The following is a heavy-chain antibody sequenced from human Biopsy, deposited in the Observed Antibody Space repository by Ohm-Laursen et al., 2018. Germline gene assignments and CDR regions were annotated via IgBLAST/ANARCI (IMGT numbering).Heavy chain of an antibody. Sequence: SVKVFCKASGYTFTSYDISWVRQAPGQGLEWMGWISPYNDKTSYPPKLQDRVTMTADTSTNTAHMELRSLRSDDTAVYYCARVFCTSTACYGLLDNWGQGTVVTVSS. J-gene: IGHJ4*02. CDR1: GYTFTSYD. D-gene: IGHD2-2*01. V-gene: IGHV1-18*01. CDR3: ARVFCTSTACYGLLDN. CDR2: ISPYNDKT.